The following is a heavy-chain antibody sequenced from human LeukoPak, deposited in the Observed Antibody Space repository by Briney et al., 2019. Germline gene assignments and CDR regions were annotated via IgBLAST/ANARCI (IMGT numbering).Heavy chain of an antibody. D-gene: IGHD3-22*01. CDR2: INPNSGGT. Sequence: ASVKVSCKASGYTFTGYYMHWMRQAPGQGLEWMGWINPNSGGTNYAQKFQGRVTMTRDTSISTAYMELSRLRSDDTAVYYCARGGFYYDSSGYYLLDYWGQGTLVTVSS. CDR1: GYTFTGYY. J-gene: IGHJ4*02. CDR3: ARGGFYYDSSGYYLLDY. V-gene: IGHV1-2*02.